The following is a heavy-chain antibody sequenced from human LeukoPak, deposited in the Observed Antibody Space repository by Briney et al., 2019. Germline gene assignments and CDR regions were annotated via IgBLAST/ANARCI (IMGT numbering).Heavy chain of an antibody. J-gene: IGHJ6*04. V-gene: IGHV3-15*01. CDR2: IKSKADGGTT. CDR1: GFTIGTAW. CDR3: TTEKGSGWAGDYYYYGMDV. D-gene: IGHD6-19*01. Sequence: GVSLRLSCVSSGFTIGTAWMNWVRQAPGKGLEWVGRIKSKADGGTTDYAAPVKGRFTISRDDSKNTLFLQMNSLKTEDTAVYYCTTEKGSGWAGDYYYYGMDVWGKGTTVTVSS.